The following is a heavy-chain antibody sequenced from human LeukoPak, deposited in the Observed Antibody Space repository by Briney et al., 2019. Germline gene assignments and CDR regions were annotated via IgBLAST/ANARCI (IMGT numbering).Heavy chain of an antibody. V-gene: IGHV3-66*02. Sequence: GGSLRLSCTAPGFTIGSNYMTWVRQAPGKGLEWVSVLYNNGNPYYADSVKGRFTISRDFSQNTLYLQMNGLKPEDTAVYYCARGTQMTTGLFDYWGQGTLVTVSS. CDR1: GFTIGSNY. CDR2: LYNNGNP. J-gene: IGHJ4*02. D-gene: IGHD4-17*01. CDR3: ARGTQMTTGLFDY.